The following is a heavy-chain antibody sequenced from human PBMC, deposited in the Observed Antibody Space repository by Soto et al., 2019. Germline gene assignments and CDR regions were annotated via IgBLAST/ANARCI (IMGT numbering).Heavy chain of an antibody. CDR2: IKHRGST. J-gene: IGHJ5*02. D-gene: IGHD3-3*01. CDR3: ARLRVSVFPSGYFRRCWLDA. V-gene: IGHV4-34*01. Sequence: SETLSLTCAVVGGSFSGYYWTWIRQPPGKGLEWLGEIKHRGSTNYNPSLKSRVTISLDTSKTHFSLNLPSVTAADTAAYYCARLRVSVFPSGYFRRCWLDAWGKGTLVPVSS. CDR1: GGSFSGYY.